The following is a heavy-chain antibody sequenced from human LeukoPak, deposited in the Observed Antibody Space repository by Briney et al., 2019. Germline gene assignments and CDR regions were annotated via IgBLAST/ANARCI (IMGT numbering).Heavy chain of an antibody. J-gene: IGHJ4*02. CDR2: IYYSGST. D-gene: IGHD3-9*01. Sequence: PSETLSLTCTASGGSISSYYWSWLRQPPGKGLEWIGYIYYSGSTNYNPSLKSRVTISVDTSKNQFSLKLSSVTAADTAVYYCAREGWLSYFDYWGQGTLVTVSS. CDR1: GGSISSYY. CDR3: AREGWLSYFDY. V-gene: IGHV4-59*01.